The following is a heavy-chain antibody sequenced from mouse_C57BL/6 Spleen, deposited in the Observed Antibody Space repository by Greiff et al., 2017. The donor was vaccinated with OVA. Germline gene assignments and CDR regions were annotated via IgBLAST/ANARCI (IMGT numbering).Heavy chain of an antibody. J-gene: IGHJ2*01. V-gene: IGHV1-42*01. CDR1: GYSFTGYY. CDR3: ARNGYDYFDY. Sequence: EVKLMESGPELVKPGASVKISCKASGYSFTGYYMNWVKQSPEKSLEWIGEINPSTGGTTYNQKFKAKATLTVDKSSSTAYMQLKSLTSEDSAVYYCARNGYDYFDYWGQGTTLTVSS. D-gene: IGHD2-2*01. CDR2: INPSTGGT.